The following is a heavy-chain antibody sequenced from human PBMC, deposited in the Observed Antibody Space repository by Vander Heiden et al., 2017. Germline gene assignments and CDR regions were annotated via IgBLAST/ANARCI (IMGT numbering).Heavy chain of an antibody. CDR3: AREIESGGDPFEY. CDR2: VTPMFDAA. V-gene: IGHV1-69*18. Sequence: QVQLVQSGSEVKKPGSSVKVSCKASGGTFSRYSITWVRQAPGQGLEWMGRVTPMFDAAISAQKCRGRLTITADGSTGTVSMELSSLRPEDTAVYYCAREIESGGDPFEYWGQGTLVTVSS. J-gene: IGHJ4*02. D-gene: IGHD2-21*02. CDR1: GGTFSRYS.